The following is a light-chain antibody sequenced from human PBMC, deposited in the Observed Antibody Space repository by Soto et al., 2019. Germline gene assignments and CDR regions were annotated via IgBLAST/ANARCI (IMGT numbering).Light chain of an antibody. Sequence: QSVLTQAPSVSGTPGQRVTITCSGSSSNIGRNSVNWYQHLPGTAPKLLTHGNNHRPSGVPDRFSGSKSGTSASLAISGLQPEDEADYCCAAWDDSLNGPVFGGGTKVTVL. J-gene: IGLJ3*02. V-gene: IGLV1-44*01. CDR1: SSNIGRNS. CDR3: AAWDDSLNGPV. CDR2: GNN.